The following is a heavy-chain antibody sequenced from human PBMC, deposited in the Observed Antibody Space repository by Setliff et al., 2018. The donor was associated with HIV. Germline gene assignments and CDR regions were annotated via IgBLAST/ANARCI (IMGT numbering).Heavy chain of an antibody. J-gene: IGHJ6*03. CDR3: ARSPANTGYWVTPLWYMDV. CDR2: LSGSGGNT. Sequence: GSLRLSCVASGFTFSSYAMSWVRQAPGKGLEWVAALSGSGGNTWYAASVRGRFTISRDNSKNTLYLQMNSLRAEDTAVYYCARSPANTGYWVTPLWYMDVWGKGTTVTVSS. CDR1: GFTFSSYA. D-gene: IGHD3-9*01. V-gene: IGHV3-23*01.